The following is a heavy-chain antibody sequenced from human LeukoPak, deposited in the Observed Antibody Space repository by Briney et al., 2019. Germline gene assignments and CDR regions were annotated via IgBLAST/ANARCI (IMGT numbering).Heavy chain of an antibody. CDR1: GYTFTGYY. Sequence: ASVKVSCKASGYTFTGYYMHWVRQAPGQGLEWMGWINPNSGGTNYAQKFQGRVTMTRDTSISTAYMELSRLRSDDTALYYCARLKRMVTSYAFDIWGQGTMVTVSS. CDR3: ARLKRMVTSYAFDI. J-gene: IGHJ3*02. V-gene: IGHV1-2*02. CDR2: INPNSGGT. D-gene: IGHD2-15*01.